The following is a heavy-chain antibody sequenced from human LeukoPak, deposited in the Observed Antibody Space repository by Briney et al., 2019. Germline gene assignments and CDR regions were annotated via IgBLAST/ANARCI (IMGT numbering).Heavy chain of an antibody. D-gene: IGHD6-13*01. V-gene: IGHV3-7*01. J-gene: IGHJ5*02. CDR3: ARATAVGLNCFDP. Sequence: QTGGSLRLSCAASGFSFSNYWMSWVRQAPGKGLEWVANIKQDGSEKYYVDSVKGRFTISRDNAKNSLYLQMDTLRAEDTAVYYCARATAVGLNCFDPWGQGTLVTVSS. CDR2: IKQDGSEK. CDR1: GFSFSNYW.